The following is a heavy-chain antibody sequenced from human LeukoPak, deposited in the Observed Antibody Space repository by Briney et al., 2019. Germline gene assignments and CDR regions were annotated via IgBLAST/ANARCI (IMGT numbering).Heavy chain of an antibody. CDR3: ARSRDSSGWYPFQL. D-gene: IGHD6-19*01. CDR1: GFTVRSNY. CDR2: IYSGGRT. Sequence: PGGSLRLSCAASGFTVRSNYISWVRQAPGKGLEWVSVIYSGGRTDYADFVKGRFTISRDNSKNTLYLQMNSLRAEDTAVYYCARSRDSSGWYPFQLWGQGTLVTVSS. J-gene: IGHJ1*01. V-gene: IGHV3-53*01.